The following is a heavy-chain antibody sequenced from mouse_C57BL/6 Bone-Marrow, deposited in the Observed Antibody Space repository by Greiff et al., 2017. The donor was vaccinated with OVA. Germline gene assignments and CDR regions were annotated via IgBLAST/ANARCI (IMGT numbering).Heavy chain of an antibody. CDR1: GYAFTNYL. CDR2: INPGSGGT. CDR3: ARWGNGTSLY. D-gene: IGHD1-1*01. J-gene: IGHJ3*01. Sequence: QVQLQQSGAELVRPGTSVKVSCKASGYAFTNYLLEWVKQRPGQGLEWIGVINPGSGGTNYNEKFKGKATLTADKSSSTAYMQLSSLTSEDSAVYFCARWGNGTSLYWGQGTLVTVSA. V-gene: IGHV1-54*01.